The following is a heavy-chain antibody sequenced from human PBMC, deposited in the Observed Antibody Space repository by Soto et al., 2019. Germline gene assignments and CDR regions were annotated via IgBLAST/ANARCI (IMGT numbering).Heavy chain of an antibody. CDR1: VVSISSGGYY. D-gene: IGHD1-7*01. J-gene: IGHJ4*02. Sequence: PSETLSLTCTVSVVSISSGGYYCSWIRQHPGKGLEWIGYIYYSGSTYYNPSLKSRVTISVDTSKNQFSLKLSSVTAADTAVYYCLRERKKGVGITGTHGGQGTRVPV. CDR3: LRERKKGVGITGTH. V-gene: IGHV4-31*03. CDR2: IYYSGST.